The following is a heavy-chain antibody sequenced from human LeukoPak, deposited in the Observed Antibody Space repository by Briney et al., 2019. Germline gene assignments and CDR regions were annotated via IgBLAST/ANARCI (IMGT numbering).Heavy chain of an antibody. CDR3: ARTFGIAVAGPGDY. CDR2: ISRSSSYT. V-gene: IGHV3-11*06. CDR1: GFTSSDYY. J-gene: IGHJ4*02. D-gene: IGHD6-19*01. Sequence: GGSLRLSCAASGFTSSDYYMTWIRQAPGKGLEWISYISRSSSYTYYADSVKGRFTISRDNAKNSLYLQMNSLRVEDTAVYYCARTFGIAVAGPGDYWGQGTLVTVSS.